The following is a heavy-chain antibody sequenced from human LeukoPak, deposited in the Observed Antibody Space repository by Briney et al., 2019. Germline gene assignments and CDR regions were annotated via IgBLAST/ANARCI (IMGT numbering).Heavy chain of an antibody. V-gene: IGHV4-39*01. CDR2: IYYSGST. CDR1: GGSISSSSYY. J-gene: IGHJ3*02. CDR3: AIGYCSGGSCYRDAFDI. Sequence: KTSETLSLTCTVSGGSISSSSYYWGWIRQPPGKGLEWIGSIYYSGSTYYNPSLKSRVTISVDTSKNQFSLKLSSVTAADTAVYYCAIGYCSGGSCYRDAFDIWGQGTMVTVSS. D-gene: IGHD2-15*01.